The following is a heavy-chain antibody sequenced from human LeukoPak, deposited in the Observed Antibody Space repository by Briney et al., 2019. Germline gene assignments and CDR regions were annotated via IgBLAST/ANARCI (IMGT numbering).Heavy chain of an antibody. V-gene: IGHV1-8*01. CDR2: MNPDSGNT. J-gene: IGHJ4*02. CDR3: ARGSFRGYCLDTSCYTFNY. D-gene: IGHD2-2*02. CDR1: GYTFRSYD. Sequence: ASVKVSCKASGYTFRSYDINWVRQATGQGLEWMGWMNPDSGNTGYAQNFQGRVTMTSNTSITTAYMELTSLRSEDTAVYYCARGSFRGYCLDTSCYTFNYWGQGTLVTVSS.